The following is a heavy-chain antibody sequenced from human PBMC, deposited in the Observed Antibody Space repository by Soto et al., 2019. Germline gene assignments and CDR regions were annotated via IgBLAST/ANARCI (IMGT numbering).Heavy chain of an antibody. CDR2: IYHSGST. Sequence: SETLSLTCTVSGDSISDYYWSWIRQSPGKGLEWIGYIYHSGSTYYNPSLKSRVTISLDAPKNQFSLKLSSVTAADTAVYYCARASRNYFAYWGQGTLVTVSS. J-gene: IGHJ4*02. V-gene: IGHV4-59*01. CDR3: ARASRNYFAY. CDR1: GDSISDYY.